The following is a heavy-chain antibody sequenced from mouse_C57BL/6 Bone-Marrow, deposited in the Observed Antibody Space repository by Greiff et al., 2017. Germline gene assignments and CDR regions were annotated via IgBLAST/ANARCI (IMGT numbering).Heavy chain of an antibody. D-gene: IGHD2-4*01. CDR1: GYTFTSYW. J-gene: IGHJ3*01. V-gene: IGHV1S16*01. CDR2: INPSHGVT. Sequence: VQLQQPGAELVKPGASVRLSCKASGYTFTSYWMHWVKLRPGQGFEWIGEINPSHGVTNYNEKFKRKATLTVDKSSCTAYMQLSSLTSEDSAVYYCSIYDYDIGFAYWGQGTLVTVSA. CDR3: SIYDYDIGFAY.